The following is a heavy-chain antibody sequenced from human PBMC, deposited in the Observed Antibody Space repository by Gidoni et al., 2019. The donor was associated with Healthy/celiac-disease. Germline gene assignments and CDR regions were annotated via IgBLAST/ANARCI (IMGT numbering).Heavy chain of an antibody. CDR2: IKSKTDGGTT. J-gene: IGHJ4*02. V-gene: IGHV3-15*01. CDR3: TTDFPHRIMVQGMIIALKDY. Sequence: EVQLLESGGVLVKPGGSLRLSCAASGFTFSNAYMSWFRQAPGKGLEWVGRIKSKTDGGTTDYAAPVKGRFTISRDDSKNTLYLQMNSLKTEDTAVYYCTTDFPHRIMVQGMIIALKDYWGQGTLVTVSS. D-gene: IGHD3-10*01. CDR1: GFTFSNAY.